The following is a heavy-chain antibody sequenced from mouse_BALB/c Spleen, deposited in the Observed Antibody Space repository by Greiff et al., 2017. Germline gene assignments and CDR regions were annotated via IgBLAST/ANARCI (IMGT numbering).Heavy chain of an antibody. CDR1: GYSITSGYY. Sequence: EVKLVESGPGLVKPSQSLSLTCSVTGYSITSGYYWNWIRQFPGNKLEWMGYISYDGSNNYNPSLKNRISITRDTSKNQFFLKLNSVTTEDTATYYCARDLGRWFAYWGQGTLVTVSA. CDR3: ARDLGRWFAY. J-gene: IGHJ3*01. D-gene: IGHD4-1*01. V-gene: IGHV3-6*02. CDR2: ISYDGSN.